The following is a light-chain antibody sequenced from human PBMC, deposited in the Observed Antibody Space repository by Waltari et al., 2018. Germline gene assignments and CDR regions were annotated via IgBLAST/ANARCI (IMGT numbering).Light chain of an antibody. CDR2: DVN. CDR1: SRDVGGYNY. V-gene: IGLV2-11*01. CDR3: CSYAGSYILV. Sequence: QSALTQPRPVSGSPGQSVTISCTGTSRDVGGYNYVSWYQQHPGKAPKLMIYDVNKRPSGVPDRFSGSKSGNTASLTISGLQAEDEADFYCCSYAGSYILVFGGGTKLTVL. J-gene: IGLJ2*01.